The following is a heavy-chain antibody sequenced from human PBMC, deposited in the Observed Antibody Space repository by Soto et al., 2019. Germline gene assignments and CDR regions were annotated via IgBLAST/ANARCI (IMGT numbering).Heavy chain of an antibody. CDR1: GGSISSSNW. CDR2: IYHSGST. Sequence: PSETLSLTCAVSGGSISSSNWWSWVSQPPGKGLEWIGEIYHSGSTNYNPSLKSRVTISVDKSKNQFSLKLSSVTAAVTDVYYCARRGTVTTFLSYWGQGTLVTVSS. J-gene: IGHJ4*02. D-gene: IGHD4-17*01. V-gene: IGHV4-4*02. CDR3: ARRGTVTTFLSY.